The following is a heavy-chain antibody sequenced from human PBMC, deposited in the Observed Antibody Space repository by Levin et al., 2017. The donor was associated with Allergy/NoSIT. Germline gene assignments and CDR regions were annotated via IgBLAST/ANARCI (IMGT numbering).Heavy chain of an antibody. CDR1: GFTFSNYA. J-gene: IGHJ4*02. CDR2: ISGSGSGT. V-gene: IGHV3-23*01. D-gene: IGHD4-17*01. Sequence: GESLKISCAASGFTFSNYAMSWVRQVPGKGLEWVSAISGSGSGTYYADSVKGRFAISRDNSKNTLYLQMSSLRDEDTAVYYCAKRVVTTVPPYYFDYWGQGSLVTVSS. CDR3: AKRVVTTVPPYYFDY.